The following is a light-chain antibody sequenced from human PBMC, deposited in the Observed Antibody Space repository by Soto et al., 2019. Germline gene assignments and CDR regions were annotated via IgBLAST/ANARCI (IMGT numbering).Light chain of an antibody. CDR1: SSDVGSYNF. CDR3: CSYAGTSTWV. J-gene: IGLJ3*02. V-gene: IGLV2-23*02. CDR2: DVS. Sequence: SALTQPASVSGSPGQSITISCTGASSDVGSYNFVSWYQQHPGKAPKLMIYDVSKRPSGVSNRFSGSKSGNTASLTISGLQAEDEADYYCCSYAGTSTWVFGGGTKLTVL.